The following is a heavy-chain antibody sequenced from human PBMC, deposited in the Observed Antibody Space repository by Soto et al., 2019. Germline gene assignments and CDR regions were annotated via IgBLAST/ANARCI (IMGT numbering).Heavy chain of an antibody. CDR2: INSGSSTI. Sequence: GGSLRLSCAVSGLTVTGYSMNWVRQAPGKGLEWVSFINSGSSTIFYADSVKGRFTISRDNAKSSLYLEMNSLRDEDTAVYYCARVGGATMATMYFDPWGQGTLVTVSS. V-gene: IGHV3-48*02. CDR3: ARVGGATMATMYFDP. D-gene: IGHD5-12*01. CDR1: GLTVTGYS. J-gene: IGHJ4*02.